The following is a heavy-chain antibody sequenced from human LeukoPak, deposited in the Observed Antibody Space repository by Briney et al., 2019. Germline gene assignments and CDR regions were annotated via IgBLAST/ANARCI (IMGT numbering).Heavy chain of an antibody. J-gene: IGHJ2*01. Sequence: SETLSLTCAVSGYSISSGYYWGWIRPPPAKGLEWIGSIYLSGSTYYNPSLKSRVTISVDTSKNQFSLKLSSVTAADTAVYYCARDSSGYYYGYWYFDLWGRGTLVTVSS. CDR2: IYLSGST. CDR3: ARDSSGYYYGYWYFDL. D-gene: IGHD3-22*01. CDR1: GYSISSGYY. V-gene: IGHV4-38-2*01.